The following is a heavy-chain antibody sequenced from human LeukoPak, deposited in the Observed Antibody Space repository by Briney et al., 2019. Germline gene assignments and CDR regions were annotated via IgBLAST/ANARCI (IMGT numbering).Heavy chain of an antibody. CDR1: GGSVSSGSFY. J-gene: IGHJ4*02. V-gene: IGHV4-61*01. CDR2: IYYSGNT. D-gene: IGHD6-13*01. Sequence: SETLSLTCTVSGGSVSSGSFYWNWIRQPPGKELEWIGNIYYSGNTNYNPSLRSRVTISVDTSKNQFSLKLSSVTAADTAVYYCARGSSSWTPQEYYFDYWGQGTLVTVSS. CDR3: ARGSSSWTPQEYYFDY.